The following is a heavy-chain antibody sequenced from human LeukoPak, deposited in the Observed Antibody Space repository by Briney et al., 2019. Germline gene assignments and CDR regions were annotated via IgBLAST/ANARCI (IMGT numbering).Heavy chain of an antibody. CDR1: GFTFSTYW. D-gene: IGHD2-15*01. CDR2: IKQDGSEK. CDR3: AREVGICSGGSCYFRFDF. Sequence: GGSLRLSCAASGFTFSTYWMNWVRQAPGEGLEWVANIKQDGSEKYYVDSMKGRFTISRDNAKNSMYLQMDSLRAEDTAVYYCAREVGICSGGSCYFRFDFWGQGTLVTVSS. V-gene: IGHV3-7*01. J-gene: IGHJ4*02.